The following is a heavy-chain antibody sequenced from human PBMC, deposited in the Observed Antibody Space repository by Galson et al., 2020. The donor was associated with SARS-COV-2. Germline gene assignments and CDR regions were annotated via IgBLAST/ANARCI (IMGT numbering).Heavy chain of an antibody. CDR1: GFTFSSYG. Sequence: GESLKISCAASGFTFSSYGMHWVRQAPGKGLEWVAVISYDGSNKYYADSVKGRFTISRDNSKNTLYLQMNSLRAEDTAVYYCAKDHLGDYVLYYYYGMDVWGQGTTVTVSS. V-gene: IGHV3-30*18. CDR3: AKDHLGDYVLYYYYGMDV. J-gene: IGHJ6*02. D-gene: IGHD4-17*01. CDR2: ISYDGSNK.